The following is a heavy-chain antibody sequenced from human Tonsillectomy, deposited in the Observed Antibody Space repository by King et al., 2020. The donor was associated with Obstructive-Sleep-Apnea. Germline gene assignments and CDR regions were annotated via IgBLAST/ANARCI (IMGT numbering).Heavy chain of an antibody. CDR3: VRAPYCSGGSCYPLM. Sequence: VQLVESGGGLVQPGGSLRLSCVASGFTFTDYSMNWVRQAPGKGLEWVSYITSSSSSIYSADSVKGRFTISRDNAKNSLFLQMNSLRAEDTAVYYCVRAPYCSGGSCYPLMWCQGTLVTVSS. J-gene: IGHJ3*01. V-gene: IGHV3-48*04. CDR2: ITSSSSSI. D-gene: IGHD2-15*01. CDR1: GFTFTDYS.